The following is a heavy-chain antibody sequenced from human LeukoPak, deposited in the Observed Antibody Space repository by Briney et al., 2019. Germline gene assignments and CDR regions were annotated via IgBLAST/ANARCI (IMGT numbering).Heavy chain of an antibody. CDR3: AKEEDYDFWSGYYSPYFDY. CDR1: GFTFSSYA. CDR2: ISGSGGST. V-gene: IGHV3-23*01. D-gene: IGHD3-3*01. Sequence: GGSLRLSCAASGFTFSSYAMSWVRQAPGKGLEWVSAISGSGGSTYYADYVKGRFTISRDNSKNTLYLQMNSLRAEDTAVYYCAKEEDYDFWSGYYSPYFDYWGQGTLVTVSS. J-gene: IGHJ4*02.